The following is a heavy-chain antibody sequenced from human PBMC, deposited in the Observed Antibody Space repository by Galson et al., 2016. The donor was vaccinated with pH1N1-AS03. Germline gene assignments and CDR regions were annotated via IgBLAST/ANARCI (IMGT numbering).Heavy chain of an antibody. J-gene: IGHJ4*02. CDR3: AKDLRGGYDFGVVDY. D-gene: IGHD5-12*01. Sequence: SLRLSCAASGFTFSIYAMNWVRQTPGKGPQWIASITGSGGSTNYAGSVKGRFTISRDNSKNTLYLQMTSLRAEDAAVYYCAKDLRGGYDFGVVDYWGQGTLVSVSS. V-gene: IGHV3-23*01. CDR2: ITGSGGST. CDR1: GFTFSIYA.